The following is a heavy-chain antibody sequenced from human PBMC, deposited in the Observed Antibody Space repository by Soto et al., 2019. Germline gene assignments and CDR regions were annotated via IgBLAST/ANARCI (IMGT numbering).Heavy chain of an antibody. CDR3: ARGGVDH. Sequence: GGSLRLSCAASGFTVSSNYMSWVRQAPGKGLEWVSVIYSGGSTSHADSVKGRFSISRDNSKNTLHLQMNSLRVEDTAVYYCARGGVDHWGQGTLVTVSS. CDR1: GFTVSSNY. J-gene: IGHJ5*02. D-gene: IGHD3-3*01. CDR2: IYSGGST. V-gene: IGHV3-66*01.